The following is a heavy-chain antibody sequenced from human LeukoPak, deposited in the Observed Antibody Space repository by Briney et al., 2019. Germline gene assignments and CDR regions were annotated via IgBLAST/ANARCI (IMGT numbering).Heavy chain of an antibody. D-gene: IGHD3-10*01. J-gene: IGHJ4*02. Sequence: GDSLMISCKGSGYSFTSYWIGWVRQMPGKGLVWMGIIYPGDSDTRYSPSFQGQVTISADKSISTAYLQWSSLQASDTAMYYCARAVNYGSGSYFDYWGQGTLVTVSS. CDR3: ARAVNYGSGSYFDY. CDR2: IYPGDSDT. CDR1: GYSFTSYW. V-gene: IGHV5-51*01.